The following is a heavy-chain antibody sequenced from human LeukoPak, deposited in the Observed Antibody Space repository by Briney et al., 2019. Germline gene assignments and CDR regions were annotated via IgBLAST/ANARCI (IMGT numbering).Heavy chain of an antibody. CDR2: ISGSDVST. V-gene: IGHV3-23*01. J-gene: IGHJ4*02. D-gene: IGHD4-23*01. CDR3: AKDQASQSGYGGILPYYFDN. Sequence: GGSLRVSCAASGFTFSSYAMSWVRQAPGKGLEWVSGISGSDVSTYYADSVKGRFTISRDNSKNTVFLQMNSLRTEDTAVYYCAKDQASQSGYGGILPYYFDNWGQGTLVTVSS. CDR1: GFTFSSYA.